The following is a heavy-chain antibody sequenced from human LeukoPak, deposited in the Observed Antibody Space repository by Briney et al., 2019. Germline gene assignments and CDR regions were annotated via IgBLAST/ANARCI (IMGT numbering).Heavy chain of an antibody. V-gene: IGHV1-2*06. J-gene: IGHJ4*02. Sequence: GASVKVSCKASGYTFTGYYMHWVRQAAGQGLEWMGRINPNSGGTNYAQKFQGRVTMTRDTSISTAYIELSRLRSDDTAVYYCARVKGHSGYDLDDWGQGTLVTVSS. CDR2: INPNSGGT. CDR3: ARVKGHSGYDLDD. CDR1: GYTFTGYY. D-gene: IGHD5-12*01.